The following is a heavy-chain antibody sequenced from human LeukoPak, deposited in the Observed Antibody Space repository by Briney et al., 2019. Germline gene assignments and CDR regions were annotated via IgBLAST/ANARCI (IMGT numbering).Heavy chain of an antibody. CDR1: GFTFSSCD. Sequence: PGGSLRLSCAASGFTFSSCDMSWVRQAPGKGLEWVSVIYSGGSTYYADAVKGGFTISSDNSKNTLYLQMNSLRAAEAAGEYCVGDTGAIPIHYGGQEPLV. CDR3: VGDTGAIPIHY. J-gene: IGHJ4*02. D-gene: IGHD1-26*01. CDR2: IYSGGST. V-gene: IGHV3-53*01.